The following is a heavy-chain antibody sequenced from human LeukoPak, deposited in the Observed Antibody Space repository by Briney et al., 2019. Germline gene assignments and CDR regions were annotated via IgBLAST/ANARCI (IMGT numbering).Heavy chain of an antibody. V-gene: IGHV3-30-3*01. CDR2: ISYDGSNK. CDR1: GFTFSIYE. D-gene: IGHD3-10*01. Sequence: PGGSLRLSCGASGFTFSIYEMNWVRQAPGKGLEWVAVISYDGSNKYYADSVKGRFTISRDNSKNTLYLQMNSLRAEDTAVYYCARDMVRGVIHYYGMDVWGQGTTVTVSS. CDR3: ARDMVRGVIHYYGMDV. J-gene: IGHJ6*02.